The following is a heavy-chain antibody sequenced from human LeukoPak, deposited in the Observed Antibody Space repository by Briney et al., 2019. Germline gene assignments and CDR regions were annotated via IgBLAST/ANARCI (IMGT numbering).Heavy chain of an antibody. Sequence: PSETLSLTCTVSGGSISSSSYYWSWLRQPPGKGLEWIGYIYYSGSTNYNPSLKSRVTISVDTSKNQFSLKLSSVTAADTAVYYCARGVVVVTAPPDWFDPWGQGTLVTVSS. D-gene: IGHD2-21*02. V-gene: IGHV4-61*05. CDR3: ARGVVVVTAPPDWFDP. J-gene: IGHJ5*02. CDR1: GGSISSSSYY. CDR2: IYYSGST.